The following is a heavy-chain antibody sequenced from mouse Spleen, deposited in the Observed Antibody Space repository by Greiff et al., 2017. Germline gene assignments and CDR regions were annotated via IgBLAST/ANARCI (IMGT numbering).Heavy chain of an antibody. V-gene: IGHV5-16*01. CDR3: ARDYGRNWYFDV. J-gene: IGHJ1*01. Sequence: EVHLVESEGGLVQPGSSMKLSCTASGFTFSDYYMAWVRQVPEKGLEWVANINYDGSSTYYLDSLKSRFIISRDNAKNILYLQMSSLKSEDTATYYCARDYGRNWYFDVWGAGTTVTVSS. D-gene: IGHD1-1*01. CDR2: INYDGSST. CDR1: GFTFSDYY.